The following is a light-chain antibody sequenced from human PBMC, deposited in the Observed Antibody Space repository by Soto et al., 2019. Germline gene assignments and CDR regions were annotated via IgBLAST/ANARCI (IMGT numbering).Light chain of an antibody. CDR1: QSLLHSNGYNY. CDR3: MQTLQTPIT. Sequence: DIVMTQSPLSLPVTPGEPASISCRSSQSLLHSNGYNYLDWYLQKPGQSPQLLIYLGSNRASGVPDRFSGSGSGTDFTLNISRVEAEDVWVYYYMQTLQTPITFGQGTRLEIK. CDR2: LGS. J-gene: IGKJ5*01. V-gene: IGKV2-28*01.